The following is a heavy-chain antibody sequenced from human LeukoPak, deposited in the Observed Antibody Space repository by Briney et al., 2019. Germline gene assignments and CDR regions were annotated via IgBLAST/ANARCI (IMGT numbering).Heavy chain of an antibody. CDR1: GYTFTGYY. V-gene: IGHV1-2*02. CDR3: AKFGGRAAMVRSFDY. CDR2: INPNSGGT. J-gene: IGHJ4*02. Sequence: ASVKVSCKASGYTFTGYYMHWVRQAPGQGLEWMGWINPNSGGTNYAQKLQGRVTMTRDTSISTAYMELSRLRAEDTAVYYCAKFGGRAAMVRSFDYWGQGTLVTVSS. D-gene: IGHD5-18*01.